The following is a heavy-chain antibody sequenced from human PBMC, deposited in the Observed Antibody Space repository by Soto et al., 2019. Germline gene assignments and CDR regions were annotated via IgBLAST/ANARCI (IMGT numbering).Heavy chain of an antibody. D-gene: IGHD2-8*02. CDR2: IFHDGNT. J-gene: IGHJ5*02. CDR1: GASIGSGGW. Sequence: SETLSLTCAVSGASIGSGGWWSWVRQPPGKGLEWIAEIFHDGNTNYSPSLKSRVTISVDKSQNQFSLNVDSLTAADTAVYYCARHEGWTGPDQWGQGTLVTVSS. CDR3: ARHEGWTGPDQ. V-gene: IGHV4-4*02.